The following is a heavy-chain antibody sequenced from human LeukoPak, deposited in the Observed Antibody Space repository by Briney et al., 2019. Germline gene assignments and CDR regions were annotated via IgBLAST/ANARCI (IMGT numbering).Heavy chain of an antibody. Sequence: ASVKVSCKASGGTFSSYTISWVRQAPGQGLEWMGRIIPILGTANYAQKFQGRVTITADKSTSTAYMEPSSLRSEDTAVYYCAYCTNGVCYRGGVYGMDVWGQGTTVTVSS. D-gene: IGHD2-8*01. CDR2: IIPILGTA. CDR1: GGTFSSYT. CDR3: AYCTNGVCYRGGVYGMDV. V-gene: IGHV1-69*08. J-gene: IGHJ6*02.